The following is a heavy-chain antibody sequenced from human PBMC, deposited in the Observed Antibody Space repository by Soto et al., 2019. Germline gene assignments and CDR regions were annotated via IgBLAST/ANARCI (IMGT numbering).Heavy chain of an antibody. CDR3: ARGGLNSTYEGFYYYYYGMDV. Sequence: QVQLVQSGAEVKKPGASVKVSCKASGYTFTSYDINWVRQATGQGLEWMGWMNPNSGNTGYAQKFQGRVTMTRNTSISTAYMELSSLRSEDTAVYYCARGGLNSTYEGFYYYYYGMDVWGQGTTVTVSS. CDR2: MNPNSGNT. V-gene: IGHV1-8*01. J-gene: IGHJ6*02. D-gene: IGHD4-4*01. CDR1: GYTFTSYD.